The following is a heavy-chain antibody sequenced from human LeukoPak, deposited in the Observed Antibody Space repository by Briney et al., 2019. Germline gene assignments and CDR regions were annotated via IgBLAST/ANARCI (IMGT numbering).Heavy chain of an antibody. V-gene: IGHV3-30*18. D-gene: IGHD6-19*01. CDR3: VKITSSSGGDY. CDR2: ISYDGGNR. Sequence: GGSLRLSCAASGFTFSTYGLHWVRQAPGKGLEWVALISYDGGNRNYISSVKGRFTISRDNSKNTLYLQMNSLRAEDTAVYYCVKITSSSGGDYWGQGTLVTVSS. CDR1: GFTFSTYG. J-gene: IGHJ4*02.